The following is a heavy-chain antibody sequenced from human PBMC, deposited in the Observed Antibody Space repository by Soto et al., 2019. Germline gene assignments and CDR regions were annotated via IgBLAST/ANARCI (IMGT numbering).Heavy chain of an antibody. CDR2: ISDSGGRT. V-gene: IGHV3-23*01. D-gene: IGHD5-12*01. CDR3: AKGGYDYGVFGY. CDR1: GFTFSSYA. J-gene: IGHJ4*02. Sequence: EVQLWESGGGLVQPGGSLRLSCAASGFTFSSYAMAWVRQAPGKGLEWVSAISDSGGRTYYADSVKGRFTISRDNSRTSLYLQMISLRAEDTAVYYWAKGGYDYGVFGYWGQGILVTVSS.